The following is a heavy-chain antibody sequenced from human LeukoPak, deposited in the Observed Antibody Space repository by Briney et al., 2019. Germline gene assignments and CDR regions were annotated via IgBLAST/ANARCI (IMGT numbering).Heavy chain of an antibody. CDR2: IFPADSDT. D-gene: IGHD2-21*02. Sequence: GESLKISCKGSGYSFTTYWIGWVRQMPGKGLEWMGIIFPADSDTRYSPSFQGQVTVSADKPISTAYLQWSSLKASDTAMYYCARWVTADRGKKDAFDIWGQGTMVTVSS. J-gene: IGHJ3*02. CDR1: GYSFTTYW. CDR3: ARWVTADRGKKDAFDI. V-gene: IGHV5-51*04.